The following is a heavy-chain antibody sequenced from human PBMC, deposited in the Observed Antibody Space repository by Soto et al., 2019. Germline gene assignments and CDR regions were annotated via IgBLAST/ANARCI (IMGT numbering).Heavy chain of an antibody. CDR2: IYYTGST. V-gene: IGHV4-59*01. CDR3: ARALRGDY. J-gene: IGHJ4*02. Sequence: PSETLSLTCTVSGGSMINVYWSWIRQPPGKGVEWIGYIYYTGSTKYNPSLESRVTMSVDTSKNQFSLKLSSVTAADTAVYYCARALRGDYWGQGTLVTVSS. CDR1: GGSMINVY. D-gene: IGHD3-10*01.